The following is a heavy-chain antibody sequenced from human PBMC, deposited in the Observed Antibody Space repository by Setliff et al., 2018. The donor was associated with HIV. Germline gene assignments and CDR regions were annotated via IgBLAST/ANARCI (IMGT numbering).Heavy chain of an antibody. D-gene: IGHD3-10*01. CDR2: MYYRGTT. Sequence: SVTLSLTCTVSGGSIISSSYYWGWIRQPPGKGLEWIGTMYYRGTTYNNPSLKSRVTFSSDTSKNQFSLNLNSVTATDTAVYYCVRQGLTMNRGVPAPILYYFDYWGQGILVTVSS. CDR3: VRQGLTMNRGVPAPILYYFDY. V-gene: IGHV4-39*01. CDR1: GGSIISSSYY. J-gene: IGHJ4*02.